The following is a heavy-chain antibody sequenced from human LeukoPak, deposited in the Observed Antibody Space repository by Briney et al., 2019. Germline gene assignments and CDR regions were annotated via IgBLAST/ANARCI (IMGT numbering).Heavy chain of an antibody. CDR1: GYSINSGYY. CDR2: IYHSGTT. J-gene: IGHJ4*02. D-gene: IGHD3-3*01. CDR3: ARMSGSIFGVVYFDY. Sequence: SETLSLTCAVSGYSINSGYYWGWIRQPPGKGLEWIGSIYHSGTTYYNPSLKSRVTISVGTSKNQFSLKLSSVTAADTAVYYCARMSGSIFGVVYFDYWGQGTLVTVSS. V-gene: IGHV4-38-2*01.